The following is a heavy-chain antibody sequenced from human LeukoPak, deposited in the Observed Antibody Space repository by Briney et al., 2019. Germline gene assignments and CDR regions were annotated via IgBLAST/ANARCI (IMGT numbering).Heavy chain of an antibody. CDR2: IYYSGST. CDR3: ARVVGPTDY. D-gene: IGHD1-26*01. CDR1: GGSISSSSYY. V-gene: IGHV4-39*01. Sequence: PSETLSLTCTVSGGSISSSSYYWGWIRQPPGKGLEWIGSIYYSGSTYYNPSLKSRVTISVDTSKNQFSLKLSSVTAADTAVYYCARVVGPTDYWGQRTLVTVSS. J-gene: IGHJ4*02.